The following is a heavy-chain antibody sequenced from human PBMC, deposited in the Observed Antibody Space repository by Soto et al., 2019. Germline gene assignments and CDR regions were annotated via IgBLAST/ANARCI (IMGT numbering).Heavy chain of an antibody. CDR1: GYTFTDYY. CDR3: ARDASSSPTNSFDY. J-gene: IGHJ4*02. Sequence: ASVKVSCKASGYTFTDYYIHWVRQAPGQGLEWMGIINPSGGSPSHAQKFQGRVTMTRDTSTSTVYMELSSLRSEDTAVYYCARDASSSPTNSFDYWGQGTLVTVYS. CDR2: INPSGGSP. D-gene: IGHD6-6*01. V-gene: IGHV1-46*01.